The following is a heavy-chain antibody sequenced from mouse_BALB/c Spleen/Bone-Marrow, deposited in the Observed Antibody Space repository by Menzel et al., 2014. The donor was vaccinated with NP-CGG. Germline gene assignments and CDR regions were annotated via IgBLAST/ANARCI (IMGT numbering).Heavy chain of an antibody. J-gene: IGHJ3*01. Sequence: EVKLMESGAELVKPGASVKLSCTASGFNIKDTYMHWVKQRPEQGLEWIGRIDPANGNTKYDPKFQGKATITADTSSNTAYLQLSSLTSEDTAVYYCANYYYGSSLFACWGQGTLVTVSA. D-gene: IGHD1-1*01. CDR2: IDPANGNT. V-gene: IGHV14-3*02. CDR1: GFNIKDTY. CDR3: ANYYYGSSLFAC.